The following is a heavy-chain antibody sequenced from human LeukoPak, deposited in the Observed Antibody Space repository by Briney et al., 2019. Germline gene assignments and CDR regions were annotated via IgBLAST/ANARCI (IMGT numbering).Heavy chain of an antibody. CDR2: ISSSSYI. J-gene: IGHJ6*04. CDR1: GFTFSSYS. Sequence: GGPLRLSCAASGFTFSSYSMNWVRQAPGKGLEWVSSISSSSYIYYADSVKGRFTISRDNAKNSLYLQMNSLRAEDTAVYYCARGPYCSSTSCYKYYYGMDVWGKGTTVTVSS. CDR3: ARGPYCSSTSCYKYYYGMDV. D-gene: IGHD2-2*02. V-gene: IGHV3-21*01.